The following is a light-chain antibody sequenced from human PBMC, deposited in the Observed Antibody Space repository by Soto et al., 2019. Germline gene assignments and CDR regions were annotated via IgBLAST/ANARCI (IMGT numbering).Light chain of an antibody. J-gene: IGKJ1*01. V-gene: IGKV3D-20*01. CDR1: QSFSNNY. CDR2: DAS. Sequence: EIVLTQSPATLSLSPGERATLSCGASQSFSNNYLAWFHQKPGLAPRLLIYDASTRATGIPDRFSGSGSGTDFTLTISRLEPEDFAVYYCQQYGSSPRTFGQGTKVDI. CDR3: QQYGSSPRT.